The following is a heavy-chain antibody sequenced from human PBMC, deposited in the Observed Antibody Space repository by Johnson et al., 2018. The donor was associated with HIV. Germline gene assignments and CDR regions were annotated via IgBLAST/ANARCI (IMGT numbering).Heavy chain of an antibody. CDR2: IKQDGSEK. Sequence: EVQLVESGGGLVQPGGSLRLSCAASGFTFSSYWMSWVRQAPGKGLEWVANIKQDGSEKYYVDSVKGRFTISRDNAKNSLYLQMNSLRAEDTAVYYCARQQLSRNVAFDIWGQGTMVTDSS. CDR1: GFTFSSYW. V-gene: IGHV3-7*05. J-gene: IGHJ3*02. CDR3: ARQQLSRNVAFDI. D-gene: IGHD6-13*01.